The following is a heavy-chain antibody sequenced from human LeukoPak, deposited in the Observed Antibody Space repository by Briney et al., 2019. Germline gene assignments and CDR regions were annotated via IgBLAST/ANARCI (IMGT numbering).Heavy chain of an antibody. CDR3: ARDSPGSLHLRWLDP. Sequence: GASVKVSCKASGYTFTSYGISWVRQAPGQGLEWMGWISAYNGNTNYAQKLQGRVTMTTDTSTSTAYMELRSLRSDDTAVYYCARDSPGSLHLRWLDPWGQGTLVTVSS. J-gene: IGHJ5*02. CDR1: GYTFTSYG. D-gene: IGHD2-15*01. CDR2: ISAYNGNT. V-gene: IGHV1-18*01.